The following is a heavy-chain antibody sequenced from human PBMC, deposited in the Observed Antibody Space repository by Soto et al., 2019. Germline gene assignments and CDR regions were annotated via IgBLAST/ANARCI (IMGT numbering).Heavy chain of an antibody. CDR2: ISLYSDGT. CDR1: VYTFSNYG. D-gene: IGHD2-2*01. Sequence: QVQLVQSGGEVKRPGASVKVSCKTSVYTFSNYGITWVRQDPGQPLEWLGWISLYSDGTNYAQKFQGRASMTTDTSTTTAYMELRSLRSDDTAGYYCARVVPGAEAWFGPWGQGTLVTVSS. CDR3: ARVVPGAEAWFGP. J-gene: IGHJ5*02. V-gene: IGHV1-18*01.